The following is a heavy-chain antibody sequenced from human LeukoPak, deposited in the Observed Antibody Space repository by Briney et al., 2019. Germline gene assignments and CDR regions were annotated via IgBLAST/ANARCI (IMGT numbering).Heavy chain of an antibody. CDR1: RIALSSYA. D-gene: IGHD6-13*01. CDR2: ITYSGVNE. V-gene: IGHV3-23*01. Sequence: GGSLRLSCVAPRIALSSYAMSWVRQAPGKGLEWVSTITYSGVNEYYTDSVKGRFTISRDNSKDTLYLQMNSLRAEDTAVYYCAKDPEYSSSWFYFDYWGQGTLVTVSS. CDR3: AKDPEYSSSWFYFDY. J-gene: IGHJ4*02.